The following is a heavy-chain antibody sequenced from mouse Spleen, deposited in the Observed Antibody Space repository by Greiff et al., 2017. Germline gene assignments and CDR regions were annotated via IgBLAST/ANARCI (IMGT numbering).Heavy chain of an antibody. CDR1: GYTFTSYW. CDR2: IHPNSGST. J-gene: IGHJ3*01. V-gene: IGHV1-64*01. D-gene: IGHD2-4*01. Sequence: QVQLQQPGAELVKPGASVKLSCKASGYTFTSYWMHWVKQRPGQGLEWIGMIHPNSGSTNYNEKFKSKATLTVDKSSSTAYMQLSSLTSEDSAVYYCARWGDYDVWFAYWGQGTLVTVSA. CDR3: ARWGDYDVWFAY.